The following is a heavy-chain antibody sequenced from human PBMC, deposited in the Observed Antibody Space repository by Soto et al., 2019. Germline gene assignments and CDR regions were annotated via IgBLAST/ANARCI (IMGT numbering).Heavy chain of an antibody. Sequence: GESLKISCKGSGYSFTSYWIGWVCQMPGKGLEWMGIIYPGDSDTRYSPSFQGQVTISADKSISTAYLQWSSLKASDTAMYYCATITTVTSNNYYFDYWGQGTLVTVSS. D-gene: IGHD4-17*01. J-gene: IGHJ4*02. CDR1: GYSFTSYW. CDR2: IYPGDSDT. CDR3: ATITTVTSNNYYFDY. V-gene: IGHV5-51*01.